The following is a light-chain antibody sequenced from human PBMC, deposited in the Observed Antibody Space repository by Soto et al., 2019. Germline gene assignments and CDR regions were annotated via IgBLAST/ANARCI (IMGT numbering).Light chain of an antibody. J-gene: IGKJ5*01. CDR2: AAS. CDR3: QQYGSSAIT. V-gene: IGKV3-20*01. CDR1: QSVSSSQ. Sequence: ELVLTQSPGTLSLSPGERATLSCRASQSVSSSQLAWYQQKPGQAPGLLIYAASRRATGIPDSFSGSGSGTGFTLTISRLEPEDSAVYYGQQYGSSAITFGQGTRLDI.